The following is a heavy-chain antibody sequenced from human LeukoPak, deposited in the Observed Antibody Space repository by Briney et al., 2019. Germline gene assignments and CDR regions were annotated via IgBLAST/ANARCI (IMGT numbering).Heavy chain of an antibody. J-gene: IGHJ4*02. V-gene: IGHV3-23*01. CDR3: ARDSSDYYDSSGYPDY. CDR2: IRESGGGT. D-gene: IGHD3-22*01. Sequence: GGSLRLSCVVSGITVSNYDMSWVRQAPGKGLEWVSAIRESGGGTNYADSVKGRFTISRDNSKNTLYLQMNSLRAEDTAVYYCARDSSDYYDSSGYPDYWGQGTLVTVSS. CDR1: GITVSNYD.